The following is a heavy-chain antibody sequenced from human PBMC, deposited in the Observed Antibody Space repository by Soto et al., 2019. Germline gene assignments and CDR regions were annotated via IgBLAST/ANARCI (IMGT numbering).Heavy chain of an antibody. CDR2: IYYSGST. D-gene: IGHD6-13*01. J-gene: IGHJ6*02. V-gene: IGHV4-30-2*01. CDR1: GGSINSGGYS. Sequence: PSETLSLTCAVSGGSINSGGYSWSWIRQPPGKGLEWIGYIYYSGSTYYNPSLKSRVTISVDRSKNQFSLKLSSVTAADTAVYYCARVAIAEMDVWGQGTTVTVSS. CDR3: ARVAIAEMDV.